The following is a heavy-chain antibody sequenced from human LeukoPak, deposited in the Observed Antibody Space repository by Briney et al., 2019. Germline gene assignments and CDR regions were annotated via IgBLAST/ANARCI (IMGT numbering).Heavy chain of an antibody. J-gene: IGHJ4*02. Sequence: GESLKISCEGSGYSFTNYWIGWVRQMPGKGLEWMGIIYPGDSDTGYSPSFQGQVTISADKSISTAYLQWSNLKASDTAMYYCARRAEYSSSPTDYWGQGTLVTVSS. V-gene: IGHV5-51*01. D-gene: IGHD6-6*01. CDR1: GYSFTNYW. CDR3: ARRAEYSSSPTDY. CDR2: IYPGDSDT.